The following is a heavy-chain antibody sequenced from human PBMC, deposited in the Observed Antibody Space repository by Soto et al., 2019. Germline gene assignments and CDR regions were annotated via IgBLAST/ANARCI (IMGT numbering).Heavy chain of an antibody. CDR1: GGSFSGYY. Sequence: SETLSLTCAVYGGSFSGYYWSWIRQPPGKGLEWIGEITHSTTTHYNPPLHLRVTVSVDTSKNQSSLKLSSVTAADTAVYYCAREGGSTSLYYYYGMDVWGQGTTVTVSS. V-gene: IGHV4-34*01. J-gene: IGHJ6*02. D-gene: IGHD2-2*01. CDR3: AREGGSTSLYYYYGMDV. CDR2: ITHSTTT.